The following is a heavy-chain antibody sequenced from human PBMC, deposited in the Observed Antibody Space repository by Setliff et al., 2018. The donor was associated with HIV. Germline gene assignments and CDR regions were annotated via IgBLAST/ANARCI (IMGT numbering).Heavy chain of an antibody. Sequence: LSRACAVYGGSFSGYYWSWIRQPPGKGLEWIGEINHSGSTNYNMSLWNRVTISLYASRNQFSLELISVTAADTAVYYCAGGPGTTSIDYWAQGTLVTVSS. CDR2: INHSGST. CDR1: GGSFSGYY. J-gene: IGHJ4*02. V-gene: IGHV4-34*01. CDR3: AGGPGTTSIDY. D-gene: IGHD1-26*01.